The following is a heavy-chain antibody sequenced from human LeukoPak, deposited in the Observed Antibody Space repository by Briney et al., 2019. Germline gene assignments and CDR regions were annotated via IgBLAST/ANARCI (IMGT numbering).Heavy chain of an antibody. CDR2: MNPNSGNT. D-gene: IGHD3-22*01. J-gene: IGHJ4*02. V-gene: IGHV1-8*01. CDR1: GYTFTSYD. CDR3: ARVVVITSPPDY. Sequence: GASVKVSCKASGYTFTSYDINWVRQATGQGLEWMGWMNPNSGNTGYAQKFQGRVTMTRNTSISTAYMELSSLRSEDTAVYYCARVVVITSPPDYWGQGTLVTVSS.